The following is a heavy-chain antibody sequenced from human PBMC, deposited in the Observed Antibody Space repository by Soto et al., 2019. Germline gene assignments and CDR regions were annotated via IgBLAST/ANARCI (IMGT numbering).Heavy chain of an antibody. Sequence: QVQLVESGGGVVQPGRSLRLSCAASGFTFSSYGMHWVRQAPGKGLEWVAVIWYDGSNKYYADSVKGRFTISRDNSKNTLYLQMNSLRAEDTAVYYCARDLYESSGYPFNWFDPWGQGTLVTVSS. CDR2: IWYDGSNK. D-gene: IGHD3-22*01. V-gene: IGHV3-33*01. CDR3: ARDLYESSGYPFNWFDP. J-gene: IGHJ5*02. CDR1: GFTFSSYG.